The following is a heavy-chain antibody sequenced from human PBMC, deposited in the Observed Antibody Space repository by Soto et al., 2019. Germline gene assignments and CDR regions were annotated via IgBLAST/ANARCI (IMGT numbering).Heavy chain of an antibody. D-gene: IGHD3-10*01. CDR3: ARAPLLWFGELLLYFDY. CDR1: GFTFSSYA. CDR2: ISYDGSNK. J-gene: IGHJ4*02. V-gene: IGHV3-30-3*01. Sequence: GGSLRLSCAASGFTFSSYAMHWVRQAPGKGLEWVAVISYDGSNKYYADSVKGRFTISRDNSKNTLYLQMNSLRAEDTAVYYRARAPLLWFGELLLYFDYWGQGTLVTVSS.